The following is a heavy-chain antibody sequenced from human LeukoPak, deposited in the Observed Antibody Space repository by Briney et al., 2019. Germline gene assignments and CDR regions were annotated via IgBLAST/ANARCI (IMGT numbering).Heavy chain of an antibody. CDR1: GFTVSSNY. J-gene: IGHJ4*02. CDR2: IRYDGSNK. D-gene: IGHD4-23*01. CDR3: AKLITVVTNFDY. V-gene: IGHV3-30*02. Sequence: GGSLRLSCAASGFTVSSNYMSWVRQAPGKGLEWVAFIRYDGSNKYYADSVKGRFTISRDNSKNTLYLQMNSLRAEDTAVYYCAKLITVVTNFDYWGQGTLVTVSS.